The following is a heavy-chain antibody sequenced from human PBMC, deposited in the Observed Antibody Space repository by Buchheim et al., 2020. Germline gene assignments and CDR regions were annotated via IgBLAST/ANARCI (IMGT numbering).Heavy chain of an antibody. CDR2: INHSGST. CDR3: ARGLPWGLFAKPYYYGMDV. V-gene: IGHV4-34*01. J-gene: IGHJ6*02. D-gene: IGHD2-21*01. Sequence: QVQLQQWGAGLSKLSETLSLTCAVYGGSFSGYYWSWIRQPPGKGLEWIGEINHSGSTNYNPSLKSRVTISVDTSKNQFSLKLSSVTAADTAVYYCARGLPWGLFAKPYYYGMDVWGQGTT. CDR1: GGSFSGYY.